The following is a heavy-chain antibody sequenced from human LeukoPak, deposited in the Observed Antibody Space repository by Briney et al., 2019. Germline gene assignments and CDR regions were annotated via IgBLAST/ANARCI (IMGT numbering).Heavy chain of an antibody. J-gene: IGHJ4*02. CDR2: IYYSGST. CDR3: ARHSEYYSGAGSASGYFDS. D-gene: IGHD3-10*01. Sequence: SETLSLTCTVSGGSISSSSYYWGWIRQPPGKGLEWIGSIYYSGSTYYNPSLKSRVTISVDTSKNQFSLKLSSVTAADTAVYYCARHSEYYSGAGSASGYFDSWGQGTLVTVSS. CDR1: GGSISSSSYY. V-gene: IGHV4-39*01.